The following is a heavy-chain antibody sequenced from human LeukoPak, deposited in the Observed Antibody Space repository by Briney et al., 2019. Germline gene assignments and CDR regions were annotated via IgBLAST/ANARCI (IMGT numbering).Heavy chain of an antibody. CDR2: INHSGST. J-gene: IGHJ4*02. V-gene: IGHV4-34*01. Sequence: SETLSLTCAVYGGSFSGYYWSWIRQPPGKGLEWIGEINHSGSTNYNPSLKSRVTISVDTSKNQFSLKLSSVTAADTAVYYCARGPRSRGYYGSGSYYQRLSYWGQGTLVTVSS. D-gene: IGHD3-10*01. CDR1: GGSFSGYY. CDR3: ARGPRSRGYYGSGSYYQRLSY.